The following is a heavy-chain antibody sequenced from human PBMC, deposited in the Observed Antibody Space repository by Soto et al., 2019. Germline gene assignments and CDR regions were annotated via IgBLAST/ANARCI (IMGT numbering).Heavy chain of an antibody. Sequence: QVQLVESGGGVVQPGRSLRLSCAASGFTFSSYAMLWVRQAPGKGLEWVAVISSDGSSKYYADSVKGRFTLSRDNSKNTLFLQMNSLRPEDTAVYYCAADLGYWGQGTLVTVSS. V-gene: IGHV3-30-3*01. J-gene: IGHJ4*02. CDR2: ISSDGSSK. CDR3: AADLGY. D-gene: IGHD7-27*01. CDR1: GFTFSSYA.